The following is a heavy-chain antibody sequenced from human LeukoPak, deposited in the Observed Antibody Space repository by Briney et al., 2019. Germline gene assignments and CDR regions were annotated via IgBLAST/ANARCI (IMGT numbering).Heavy chain of an antibody. Sequence: GGSLRLSCAASGFTFSDYYMSWIRQAPGKGLEWVSYISSSSSYTNYADSVKGRFTISRDDAKNSLYLQMNSLRAEDTAVYYCARVGYGDYRDYWGQGTLVTVSS. J-gene: IGHJ4*02. CDR3: ARVGYGDYRDY. CDR1: GFTFSDYY. D-gene: IGHD4-17*01. V-gene: IGHV3-11*06. CDR2: ISSSSSYT.